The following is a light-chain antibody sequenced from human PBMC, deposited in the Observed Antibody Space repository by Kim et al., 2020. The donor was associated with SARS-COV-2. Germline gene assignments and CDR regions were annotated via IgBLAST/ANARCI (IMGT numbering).Light chain of an antibody. Sequence: AIKMTQSPSSLSASVGDRVTITCRASQGIRNELGWYQQKPGKAPKLLIYATSTLERGVPSRFSGSGSGTDFTLTISSLQPEDFATYYCLQDYHYPRTFGQGTKVDIK. J-gene: IGKJ1*01. CDR2: ATS. CDR3: LQDYHYPRT. CDR1: QGIRNE. V-gene: IGKV1-6*01.